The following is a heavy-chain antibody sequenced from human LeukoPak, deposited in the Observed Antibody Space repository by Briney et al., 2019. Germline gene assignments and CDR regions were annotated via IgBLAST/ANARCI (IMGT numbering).Heavy chain of an antibody. Sequence: SGPTLVKPSETLSLTCTVSGGSISSSSYYWGWIRQPPGKGLEWIGSINYSGRTYYNPSLKSRVTISVDTSKNQFSLKMASVTAPDTAYYFCARSEINDYMIYWGQGKPVTVSS. J-gene: IGHJ4*01. V-gene: IGHV4-39*07. CDR1: GGSISSSSYY. CDR3: ARSEINDYMIY. D-gene: IGHD4-11*01. CDR2: INYSGRT.